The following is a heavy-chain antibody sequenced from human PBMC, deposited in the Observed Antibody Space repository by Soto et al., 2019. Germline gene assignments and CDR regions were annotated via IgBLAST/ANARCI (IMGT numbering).Heavy chain of an antibody. V-gene: IGHV3-23*01. J-gene: IGHJ6*03. D-gene: IGHD2-21*01. CDR3: AKSVDYFYMDV. Sequence: GGSLRLSCAASGFSFSFYGMNWVRQAPGKGLEWVSTIRGTGANTYYAVSAYYADSVKGRFTISRDNSKNTLYLQMDSLRADDTAVYYCAKSVDYFYMDVWGKGSTVTVSS. CDR2: IRGTGANTYYAVSA. CDR1: GFSFSFYG.